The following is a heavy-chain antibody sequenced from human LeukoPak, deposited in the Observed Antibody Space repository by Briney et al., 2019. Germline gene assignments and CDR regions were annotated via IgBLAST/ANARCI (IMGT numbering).Heavy chain of an antibody. CDR3: ARVSPSIYYYDSSGYYLGRQDAFDI. CDR1: GGSFSTYG. V-gene: IGHV1-69*13. D-gene: IGHD3-22*01. J-gene: IGHJ3*02. Sequence: ASVKVSCKASGGSFSTYGINWLRQAPGQGLEWMGGIIPIFGTANYAQKFRGRVTITADESTSTAYMDLSSLRSEDTAVYYCARVSPSIYYYDSSGYYLGRQDAFDIWGQGTMVTVSS. CDR2: IIPIFGTA.